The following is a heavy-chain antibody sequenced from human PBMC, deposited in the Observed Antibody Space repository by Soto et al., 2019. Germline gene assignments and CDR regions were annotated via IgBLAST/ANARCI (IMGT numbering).Heavy chain of an antibody. J-gene: IGHJ6*02. CDR2: ISYDGSNK. V-gene: IGHV3-30-3*01. D-gene: IGHD3-10*01. Sequence: QVQLVESGGGVVQPGRSLRLSCAASGFTFSSYAMHWVRQAPGKGLEWVAVISYDGSNKYYADSVKGRFTISRDNSKNTLNLQMNSLRAEDTAVYYCARQGFGVLTKAHGTAVWGQGTTVTVSS. CDR3: ARQGFGVLTKAHGTAV. CDR1: GFTFSSYA.